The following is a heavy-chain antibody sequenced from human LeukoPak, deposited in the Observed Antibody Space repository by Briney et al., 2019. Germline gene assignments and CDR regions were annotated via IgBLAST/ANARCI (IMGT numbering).Heavy chain of an antibody. V-gene: IGHV3-30*02. D-gene: IGHD3-22*01. J-gene: IGHJ4*02. Sequence: GGPLRLSFAASGFPFSSYWMSWVRPAPGKGLEWVAFIRYDGTNKYYADSVKGRFTISRDNSKNTLYLQMNSLRAEDTAMYYCAKDSAYYYDSSGYYYDWGQGTLVTVSS. CDR3: AKDSAYYYDSSGYYYD. CDR1: GFPFSSYW. CDR2: IRYDGTNK.